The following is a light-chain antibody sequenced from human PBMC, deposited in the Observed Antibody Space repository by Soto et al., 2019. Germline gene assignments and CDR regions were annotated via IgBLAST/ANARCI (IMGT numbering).Light chain of an antibody. V-gene: IGKV1-39*01. CDR1: QSISSY. CDR2: AAS. J-gene: IGKJ1*01. CDR3: QQSYSTPPT. Sequence: DIQMTQSPSSLSASVGDRVTITCRASQSISSYLNWYQQKPGKAPKLQIYAASSLQSGVPSRFSGSGSGTDFTLTISSLPPEDFATYYCQQSYSTPPTFGQGTKVEIK.